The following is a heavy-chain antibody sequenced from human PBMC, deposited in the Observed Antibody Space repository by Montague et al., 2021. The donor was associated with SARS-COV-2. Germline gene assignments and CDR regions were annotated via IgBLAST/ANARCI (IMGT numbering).Heavy chain of an antibody. Sequence: SRRLSCAASGFTFSSYAMHWVRQAPGKGLEWVAVISYDGSNKYYVDSVKGRFTISRDNSKNTLYLQMNSLRGEDTAVYYCAKDPYYDFWSGYYFDYWGQGTLVTVSS. CDR3: AKDPYYDFWSGYYFDY. V-gene: IGHV3-30*04. CDR2: ISYDGSNK. CDR1: GFTFSSYA. J-gene: IGHJ4*02. D-gene: IGHD3-3*01.